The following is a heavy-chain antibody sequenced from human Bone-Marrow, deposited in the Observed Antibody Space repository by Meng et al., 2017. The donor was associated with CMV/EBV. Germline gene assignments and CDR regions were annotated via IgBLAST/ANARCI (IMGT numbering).Heavy chain of an antibody. V-gene: IGHV1-2*02. CDR1: GYTFTGYY. J-gene: IGHJ4*02. D-gene: IGHD1-26*01. CDR2: INPNSGGT. CDR3: ARTAGGSYYHFAY. Sequence: ASVKVSCKDSGYTFTGYYMHWVRQAPGQGLEWMGWINPNSGGTNYAQKFQGRVTMTRDTSISTAYMELSRLRSDDTAVYYCARTAGGSYYHFAYWGQGTRVTGSS.